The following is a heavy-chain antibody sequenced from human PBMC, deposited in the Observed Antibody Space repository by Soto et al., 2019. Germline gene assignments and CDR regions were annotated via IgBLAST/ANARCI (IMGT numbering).Heavy chain of an antibody. Sequence: SETLSLTCAVSGYSISSGYYWGWIRQPPGKGLEWIGGIYHSGSTYYNPSLKSRVTISVDTSKNQFSLKLSSVTAADTAVYYCARSKTTTGQNIVDLLGPNYFDYWGQGTLVTVSS. D-gene: IGHD2-21*01. V-gene: IGHV4-38-2*01. CDR3: ARSKTTTGQNIVDLLGPNYFDY. J-gene: IGHJ4*02. CDR2: IYHSGST. CDR1: GYSISSGYY.